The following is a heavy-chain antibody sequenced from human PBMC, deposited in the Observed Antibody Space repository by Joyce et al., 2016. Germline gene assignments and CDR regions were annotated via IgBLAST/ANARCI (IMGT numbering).Heavy chain of an antibody. Sequence: QVQLQESGPGLVKPSETLSLTCDVSGYSISTGYYWAWIRQPPGKGLQWIVSVYQSGSTYYNPSLKSRVSISVDRSKNQISLKLMSVTASDTAVYYCSRDSRGPGTYYGLDVWGQGTSVTVSS. CDR1: GYSISTGYY. CDR2: VYQSGST. J-gene: IGHJ6*02. V-gene: IGHV4-38-2*02. D-gene: IGHD1-1*01. CDR3: SRDSRGPGTYYGLDV.